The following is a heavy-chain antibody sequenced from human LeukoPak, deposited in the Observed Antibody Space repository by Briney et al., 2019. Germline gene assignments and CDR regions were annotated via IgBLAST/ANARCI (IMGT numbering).Heavy chain of an antibody. CDR3: ARGGYYRSGNHFSFDP. CDR1: GGSISSYY. V-gene: IGHV4-59*01. CDR2: IHYTGST. J-gene: IGHJ5*02. D-gene: IGHD3-10*01. Sequence: PSETLSLTCTVSGGSISSYYWSWIRQPPGKGLECIGYIHYTGSTNYNPSLKSRVTISVDTSKNQFSLKLNSVTAADTAVYYCARGGYYRSGNHFSFDPWGEGTLATVSS.